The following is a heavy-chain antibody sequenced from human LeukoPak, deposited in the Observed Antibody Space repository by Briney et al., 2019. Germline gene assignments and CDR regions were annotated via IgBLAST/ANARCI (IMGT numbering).Heavy chain of an antibody. D-gene: IGHD6-13*01. CDR3: AKCYSNNWSDAFDI. CDR2: ISGSGSFA. Sequence: GGSLRLSCAASGFTFSNYVMSWVRQAPGKGLEWVSVISGSGSFAFYADSVKGRFTISRDNSKYTMYLQMNGLRAEDTAVYYCAKCYSNNWSDAFDIWGQGTMVTVSS. J-gene: IGHJ3*02. CDR1: GFTFSNYV. V-gene: IGHV3-23*01.